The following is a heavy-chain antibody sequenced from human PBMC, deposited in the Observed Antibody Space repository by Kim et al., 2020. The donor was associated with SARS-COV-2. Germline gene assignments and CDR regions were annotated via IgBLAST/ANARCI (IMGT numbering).Heavy chain of an antibody. J-gene: IGHJ4*02. D-gene: IGHD6-13*01. Sequence: GGSLRLSCAASGFTFSSYGMHWVRQAPGKGLEWVAVISYDGSNKYYADSVKGRFTISRDNSKNTLYLQMNSLRAEDTAVYYCARDRGAFFGSSWYRGYFDYWGQGTLVTVSS. CDR3: ARDRGAFFGSSWYRGYFDY. V-gene: IGHV3-33*05. CDR1: GFTFSSYG. CDR2: ISYDGSNK.